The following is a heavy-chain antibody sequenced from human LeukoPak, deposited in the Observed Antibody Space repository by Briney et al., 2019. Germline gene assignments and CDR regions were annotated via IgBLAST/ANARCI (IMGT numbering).Heavy chain of an antibody. CDR1: GFTFSSYA. CDR2: ISGSGGST. J-gene: IGHJ4*02. CDR3: AKGTLDIVVVPAAPKVYYFDY. V-gene: IGHV3-23*01. D-gene: IGHD2-2*01. Sequence: GGSLRLSCAASGFTFSSYAMSWVRQAPGKGPEWVSAISGSGGSTYYADSVKGRFTISRDNSKNTLYLQMNSLRAEDTAVYYCAKGTLDIVVVPAAPKVYYFDYWGQGTLVTVSS.